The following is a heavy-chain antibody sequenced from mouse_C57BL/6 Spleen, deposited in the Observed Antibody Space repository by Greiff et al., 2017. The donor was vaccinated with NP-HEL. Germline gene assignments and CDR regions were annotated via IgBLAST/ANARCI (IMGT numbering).Heavy chain of an antibody. V-gene: IGHV1-7*01. Sequence: VQRVESGAELAKPGASVKLSCKASGYTFTSYWMHWVKQRPGQGLEWIGYINPSSGYTKYNQKFKDKATLTADKSSSTAYMQLRSLTYEDSAVYYCARGGYYGNHYFDYWGQGTTLTVSS. J-gene: IGHJ2*01. D-gene: IGHD2-1*01. CDR2: INPSSGYT. CDR3: ARGGYYGNHYFDY. CDR1: GYTFTSYW.